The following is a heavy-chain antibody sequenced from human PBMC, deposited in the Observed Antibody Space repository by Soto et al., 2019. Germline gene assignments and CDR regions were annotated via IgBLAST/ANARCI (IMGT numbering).Heavy chain of an antibody. CDR2: IYYSGST. CDR1: GGSISSGGYY. J-gene: IGHJ6*02. V-gene: IGHV4-31*03. Sequence: PSETLSLTCTVSGGSISSGGYYWSWIRQHPGKGLEWVGYIYYSGSTYYNPSLKSRVTISVDTSKNQFSLKLSSVTVADTAVYYCARDSYYDFWTGGVPPTTSSGMDVWGQGTTVTV. D-gene: IGHD3-3*01. CDR3: ARDSYYDFWTGGVPPTTSSGMDV.